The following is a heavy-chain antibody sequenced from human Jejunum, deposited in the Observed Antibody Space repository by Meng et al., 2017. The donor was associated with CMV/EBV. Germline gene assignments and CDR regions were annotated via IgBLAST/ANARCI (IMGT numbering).Heavy chain of an antibody. V-gene: IGHV4-4*02. CDR1: GASLGGSHL. CDR3: AGDNCDGGSCYGGFDD. CDR2: IFPSGTA. J-gene: IGHJ4*02. D-gene: IGHD2-15*01. Sequence: GASLGGSHLWNWVRHSPGKGLAWIRKIFPSGTASYSTSLKSRVAISLDKSKNQFSLKMISVTAADTAVYYCAGDNCDGGSCYGGFDDWGQGTLVTVSS.